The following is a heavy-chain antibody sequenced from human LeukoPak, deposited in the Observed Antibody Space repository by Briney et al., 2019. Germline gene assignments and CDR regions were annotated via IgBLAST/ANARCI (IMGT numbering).Heavy chain of an antibody. J-gene: IGHJ6*02. CDR1: GFTVSSNY. D-gene: IGHD1-1*01. Sequence: GGSLRLSCAASGFTVSSNYMSWVRQAPGRGLEWVSVIYSGGSTYYADSVKGRFTISRDNSKNTLYLQMNSLRAEDTAVYYCARGTDYYYYGMDVWGQGTTVTVSS. CDR3: ARGTDYYYYGMDV. V-gene: IGHV3-66*01. CDR2: IYSGGST.